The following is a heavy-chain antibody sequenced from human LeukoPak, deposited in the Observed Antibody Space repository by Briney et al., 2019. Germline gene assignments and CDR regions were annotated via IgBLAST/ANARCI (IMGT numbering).Heavy chain of an antibody. CDR2: IKQDGSEK. CDR3: ARGHARIVGATLDGY. V-gene: IGHV3-7*01. CDR1: GFTFSSYW. Sequence: GGSLRLSCAASGFTFSSYWMSWVRQAPGKGLEWVANIKQDGSEKYYVDSVKGRFTISRDNAKNSLYLQMNSLRAEDTAVYYCARGHARIVGATLDGYWGQGTLVTVSS. J-gene: IGHJ4*02. D-gene: IGHD1-26*01.